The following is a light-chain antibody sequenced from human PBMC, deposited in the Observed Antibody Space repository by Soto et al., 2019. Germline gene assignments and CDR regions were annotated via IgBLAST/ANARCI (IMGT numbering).Light chain of an antibody. J-gene: IGLJ2*01. CDR3: AAWDDSLCGRSVV. CDR1: RSNIASNY. CDR2: RDD. Sequence: QSVLTQPPSASGTPGQRVTISCSGSRSNIASNYVFWYQHLPGTAPKLVVYRDDQRPSGVPDRFSGSKSGTSASLAISGLPSEDEADYYCAAWDDSLCGRSVVFGGGTKLTVL. V-gene: IGLV1-47*01.